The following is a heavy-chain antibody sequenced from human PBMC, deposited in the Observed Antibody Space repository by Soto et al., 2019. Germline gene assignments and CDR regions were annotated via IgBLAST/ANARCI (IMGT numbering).Heavy chain of an antibody. J-gene: IGHJ6*01. Sequence: PGRSLRLSCAASGFAFDTYAMHWVRQAPGKGLEWVALISSDGSKKHVADSVKGRFTISRDNSKTLLYLQMESLRAEDTAVYYCAKAAAAAYYYHYYGMDVWAQGSPVPVSA. D-gene: IGHD6-13*01. V-gene: IGHV3-30-3*01. CDR1: GFAFDTYA. CDR2: ISSDGSKK. CDR3: AKAAAAAYYYHYYGMDV.